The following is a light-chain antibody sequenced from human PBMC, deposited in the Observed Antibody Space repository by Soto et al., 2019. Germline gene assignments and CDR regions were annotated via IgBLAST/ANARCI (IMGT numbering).Light chain of an antibody. Sequence: DIQMTQSPSSLYSSLGDRVTITCRASQSISSWLAWYQQKPGKAPKLLIYDASSLESGVPSRFSGSGSGTEFTLTIRSLKPDDVATDDCQRYNTHWTFGQGTKVDIK. CDR3: QRYNTHWT. CDR2: DAS. J-gene: IGKJ1*01. V-gene: IGKV1-5*01. CDR1: QSISSW.